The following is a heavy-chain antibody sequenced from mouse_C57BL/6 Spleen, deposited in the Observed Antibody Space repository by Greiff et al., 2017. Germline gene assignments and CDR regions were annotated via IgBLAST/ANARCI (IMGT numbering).Heavy chain of an antibody. V-gene: IGHV5-17*01. CDR1: GFTFSDYG. CDR3: ARPNWDDDYFDY. J-gene: IGHJ2*01. Sequence: EVMLVESGGGLVKPGGSLKLSCAASGFTFSDYGMHWVRQAPEKGLEWVAYISSGSSTIYYADTVKGRFTISSDNAKNTLFLQMTSLRSEDTAMYYCARPNWDDDYFDYWGQGTTLTVSS. CDR2: ISSGSSTI. D-gene: IGHD4-1*01.